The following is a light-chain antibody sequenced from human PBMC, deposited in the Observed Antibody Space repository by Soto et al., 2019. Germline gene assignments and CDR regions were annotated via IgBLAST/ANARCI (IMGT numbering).Light chain of an antibody. CDR1: QSVTSSY. V-gene: IGKV3-20*01. J-gene: IGKJ1*01. CDR2: GAS. CDR3: QQYGSSLWT. Sequence: EIVLTQSPGTLSLSPGEGATLSCRASQSVTSSYLAWYQLKPGQAPRLLIHGASSRATGIPDRFSGSGSGTDFTLTISRLEPEDFAVYYCQQYGSSLWTFGQGTKVDIK.